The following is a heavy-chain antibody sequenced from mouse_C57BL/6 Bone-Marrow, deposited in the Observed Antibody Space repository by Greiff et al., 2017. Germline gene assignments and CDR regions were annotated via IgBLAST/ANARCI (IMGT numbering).Heavy chain of an antibody. CDR1: GYTFTSYW. CDR2: IDPSDSET. V-gene: IGHV1-52*01. CDR3: ARTPNYYGSSPWYFDV. Sequence: VQLQQPGAELVRPGSSVKLSCKDSGYTFTSYWMHWVKQRPIQGLEWIGNIDPSDSETHYNQKFKDKATLTVDKSSSTAYMQLSSLTSEDSAVYYCARTPNYYGSSPWYFDVWGTGTTVTVSS. D-gene: IGHD1-1*01. J-gene: IGHJ1*03.